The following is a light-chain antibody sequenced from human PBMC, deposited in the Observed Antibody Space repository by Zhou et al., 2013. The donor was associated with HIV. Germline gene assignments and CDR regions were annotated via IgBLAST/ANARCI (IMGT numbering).Light chain of an antibody. CDR2: GAS. CDR1: QSVSSSY. CDR3: QQXGSSPYT. J-gene: IGKJ2*01. Sequence: EIVLTQSPGTLSLSPGERATLSCRASQSVSSSYLAWYQQKPGQAPRLLIYGASSRATGIPDRFSGSGSGTDFTLTISRLEPEDFAVYYCQQXGSSPYTFGLGDQAGD. V-gene: IGKV3-20*01.